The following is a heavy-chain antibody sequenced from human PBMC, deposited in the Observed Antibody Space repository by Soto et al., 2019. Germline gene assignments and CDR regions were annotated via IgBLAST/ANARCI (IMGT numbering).Heavy chain of an antibody. V-gene: IGHV1-2*02. CDR2: INPNSGGT. CDR1: GYTFTGHY. Sequence: ASVKVSCKASGYTFTGHYMHWVRQAPGQGLEWMGWINPNSGGTNYAQKFQGRVTLTKATSISTTYMELSRLRSDDTAVYYCGRDSYYDILTGYSRNAFDIWGQGTMVTVSS. CDR3: GRDSYYDILTGYSRNAFDI. D-gene: IGHD3-9*01. J-gene: IGHJ3*02.